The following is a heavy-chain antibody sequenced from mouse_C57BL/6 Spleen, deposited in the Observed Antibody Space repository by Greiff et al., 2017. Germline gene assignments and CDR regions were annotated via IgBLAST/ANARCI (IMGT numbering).Heavy chain of an antibody. J-gene: IGHJ2*01. V-gene: IGHV1-82*01. CDR1: GYAFSSSW. D-gene: IGHD2-5*01. Sequence: VQLQQSGPELVKPGASVKISCKASGYAFSSSWMNWVKQRPGKGLEWIGRIYPGDGDTNYNGKFKGKATLTADKSSSTAYMQLSSLTSEDSAVYFCARSDSNYGFDYWGQGTTLTVSS. CDR2: IYPGDGDT. CDR3: ARSDSNYGFDY.